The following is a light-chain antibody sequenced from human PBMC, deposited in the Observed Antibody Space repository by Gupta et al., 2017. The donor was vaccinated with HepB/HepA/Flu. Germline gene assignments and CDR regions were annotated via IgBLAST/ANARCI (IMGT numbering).Light chain of an antibody. V-gene: IGKV1-39*01. J-gene: IGKJ4*01. Sequence: DIQMTQSPSSLSASVGDRVTITCRASQRIYTYLNWYQQKPGKAPKFLIYGASSLQSGVPSRFSGRRSGTDFTLTISSLQPDDFATYYCQQSFSSPHTFGGGTRVDFK. CDR1: QRIYTY. CDR2: GAS. CDR3: QQSFSSPHT.